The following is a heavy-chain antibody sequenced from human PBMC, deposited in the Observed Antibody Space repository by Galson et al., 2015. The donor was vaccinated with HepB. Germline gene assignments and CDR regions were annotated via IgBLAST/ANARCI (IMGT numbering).Heavy chain of an antibody. D-gene: IGHD6-13*01. CDR1: GGSISSYY. J-gene: IGHJ3*02. CDR2: IYYSGST. CDR3: ASYSSSWEHAFDI. V-gene: IGHV4-59*08. Sequence: ETLSLTCTVSGGSISSYYWSWIRQPPGKGLEWIGYIYYSGSTNYNPSLKSRVTISADTSKNQFSLKLSSVTAADTAVYYCASYSSSWEHAFDIWGQGTMVTVSS.